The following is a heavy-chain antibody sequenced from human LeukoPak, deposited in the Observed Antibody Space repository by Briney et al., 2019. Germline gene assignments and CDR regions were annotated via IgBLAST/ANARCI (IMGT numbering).Heavy chain of an antibody. V-gene: IGHV3-11*01. J-gene: IGHJ3*02. CDR1: GFTFSDYY. CDR2: ISSSGSTI. D-gene: IGHD3-22*01. CDR3: ARRDYYDSSGYRVSGAFDI. Sequence: GGSLRLSCAASGFTFSDYYMSWIRQAPGKGLEWVSYISSSGSTIYYADSVKGRFTISRDNVKNSLYLQMNSLRAEDTAVYYCARRDYYDSSGYRVSGAFDIWGQGTMVTVSS.